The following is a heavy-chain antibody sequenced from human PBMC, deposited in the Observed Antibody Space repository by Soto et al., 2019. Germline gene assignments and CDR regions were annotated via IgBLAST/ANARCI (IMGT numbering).Heavy chain of an antibody. D-gene: IGHD6-19*01. J-gene: IGHJ5*02. CDR2: IYYSGST. CDR1: GGSISRYY. Sequence: PSETLSLTCTVSGGSISRYYWSWIRQPPGKGLEWIGYIYYSGSTNYNPSLKSRVTISVDTSKNQFSLKLSSVTAADTAVYYCARRVAGTGSWFDPWGQGTLVTVSS. V-gene: IGHV4-59*01. CDR3: ARRVAGTGSWFDP.